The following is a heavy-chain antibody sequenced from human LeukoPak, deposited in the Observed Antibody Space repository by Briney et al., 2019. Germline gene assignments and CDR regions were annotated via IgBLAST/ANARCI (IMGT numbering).Heavy chain of an antibody. CDR1: GGSIETYY. J-gene: IGHJ4*02. CDR2: IYYSGIT. CDR3: AASGGYSSSWSL. V-gene: IGHV4-59*01. Sequence: SETLSLTCSVSGGSIETYYWNWLRQPPGKGLEWIANIYYSGITSYNPSLRSRVTMSVDTSTNQVSLNLNSVTAADTAVYYCAASGGYSSSWSLWGQGTLVTVSS. D-gene: IGHD6-13*01.